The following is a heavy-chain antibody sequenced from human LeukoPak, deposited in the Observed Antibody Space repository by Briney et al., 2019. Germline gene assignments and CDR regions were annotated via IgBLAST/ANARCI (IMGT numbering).Heavy chain of an antibody. V-gene: IGHV3-23*01. D-gene: IGHD4-11*01. CDR1: GFTFSSYA. CDR2: ISGSGGST. Sequence: GGSLRLSCAASGFTFSSYAMSWVRQAPGKGLEWVSAISGSGGSTYYADSVKGRFTISRDNSKNTLYLHMNSLRAEDTAVYYCAKGRVRMTTVTPVDYWGQGTLVTVSS. J-gene: IGHJ4*02. CDR3: AKGRVRMTTVTPVDY.